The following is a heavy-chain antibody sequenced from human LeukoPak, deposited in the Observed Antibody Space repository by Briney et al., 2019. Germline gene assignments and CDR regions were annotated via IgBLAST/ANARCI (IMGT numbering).Heavy chain of an antibody. V-gene: IGHV3-23*01. D-gene: IGHD5-18*01. CDR1: GFTFSSYA. CDR2: LSGSGSST. CDR3: AKGWQALGYTYGSYYFDH. Sequence: GGSLRLSCAASGFTFSSYAMSWVRQAPGKGLEWVSTLSGSGSSTYYADSVKGRFTISRDNSKNTLYLQMNSLRAEDTAVYYCAKGWQALGYTYGSYYFDHWGQGTLVTVSS. J-gene: IGHJ4*02.